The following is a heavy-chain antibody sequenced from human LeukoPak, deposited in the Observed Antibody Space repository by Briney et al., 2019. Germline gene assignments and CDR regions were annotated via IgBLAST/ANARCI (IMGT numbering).Heavy chain of an antibody. V-gene: IGHV3-21*01. D-gene: IGHD4-17*01. Sequence: PGGSLRLSCAASGFTFSSYSMNWVRQAPGKGLEWVSSISSSSSYIYYADSVKGRFTTSRDNAKNSLYLQMNSLRAEDTAVYYCARDSYGDHYYFDYWGQGTLVTVSS. CDR1: GFTFSSYS. CDR3: ARDSYGDHYYFDY. CDR2: ISSSSSYI. J-gene: IGHJ4*02.